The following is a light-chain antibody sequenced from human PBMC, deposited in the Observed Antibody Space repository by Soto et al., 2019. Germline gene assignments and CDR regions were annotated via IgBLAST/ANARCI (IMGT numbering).Light chain of an antibody. J-gene: IGLJ2*01. Sequence: QSALTQPASVFGSPGQSITISCTGTSSDIGGYNYVSWYQQHPGDAPKLTIYEVTNRPSGVSHRFSGSKSGNTASLTISGLQAEDEADYYCSSYTSMSTVIFGGGTKLTVL. CDR2: EVT. CDR3: SSYTSMSTVI. V-gene: IGLV2-14*01. CDR1: SSDIGGYNY.